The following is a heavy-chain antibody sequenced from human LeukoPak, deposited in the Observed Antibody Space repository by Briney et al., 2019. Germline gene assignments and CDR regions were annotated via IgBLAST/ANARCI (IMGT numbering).Heavy chain of an antibody. CDR3: AKLDLQGIRLWPAYFDY. V-gene: IGHV3-23*01. D-gene: IGHD5-18*01. Sequence: PGGSLRLSCAASGFTFSGYAVSWVRQAPGKGLEWVSAISGSGGSTYYADSVKGRFTISRDNSKNTLYLQMNSLRAEDTAVYYCAKLDLQGIRLWPAYFDYWGQGTLVTVSS. CDR2: ISGSGGST. J-gene: IGHJ4*02. CDR1: GFTFSGYA.